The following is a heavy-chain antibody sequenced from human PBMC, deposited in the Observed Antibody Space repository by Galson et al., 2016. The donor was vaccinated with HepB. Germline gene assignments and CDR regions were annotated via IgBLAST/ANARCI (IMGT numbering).Heavy chain of an antibody. V-gene: IGHV4-59*01. J-gene: IGHJ3*02. Sequence: SETLSLTCSVSGGSFSSYYWSWIRQPPGKGLEWIGYIYYSGTTDYNPSLRSRVTISVDTSNNPFSLNLKSVTAADTAIYYCARAHGEVEYILEGAFDIWGQGTVVTVSS. CDR3: ARAHGEVEYILEGAFDI. D-gene: IGHD1-1*01. CDR2: IYYSGTT. CDR1: GGSFSSYY.